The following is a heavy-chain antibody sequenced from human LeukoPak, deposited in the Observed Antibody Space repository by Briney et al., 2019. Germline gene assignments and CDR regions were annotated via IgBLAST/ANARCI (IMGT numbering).Heavy chain of an antibody. D-gene: IGHD1/OR15-1a*01. J-gene: IGHJ4*02. V-gene: IGHV3-23*01. CDR2: ISASDGNT. CDR1: GITIRSSG. CDR3: TKDEGWEHHY. Sequence: GSLRLSCAASGITIRSSGMGWVRQAPGKGLEWVSGISASDGNTYYAGSVQGRFTISRDSSENTLYLQMNSLRAGDTAIYYCTKDEGWEHHYWGQGTLVTVSS.